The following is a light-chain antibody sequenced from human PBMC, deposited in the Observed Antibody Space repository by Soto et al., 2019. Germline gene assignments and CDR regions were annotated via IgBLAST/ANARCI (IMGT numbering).Light chain of an antibody. J-gene: IGKJ1*01. Sequence: DIVMTQSPDSLAVSLGERATINCKSSQSVLYSSNNKNYLAWYQQKPGQPPKLLIYWASTRESGGPDRFSGSGSGTDFTLTISSQQAEDVAVYYCKQYYSTPPTFGQGTKVEIK. CDR2: WAS. CDR3: KQYYSTPPT. V-gene: IGKV4-1*01. CDR1: QSVLYSSNNKNY.